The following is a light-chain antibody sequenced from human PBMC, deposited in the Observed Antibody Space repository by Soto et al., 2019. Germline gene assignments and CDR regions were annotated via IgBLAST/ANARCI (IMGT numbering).Light chain of an antibody. J-gene: IGLJ7*01. CDR3: VLYMGSGIWV. Sequence: QTVVTQEPSFSVSPGGTVTLTCGLSSGSVSTNYYPSWYQQTPGQAPRTLIYSTNTRSSGVPERFSGSILGNKAALTITGAQADDESDYYCVLYMGSGIWVFGGGTQLTVL. V-gene: IGLV8-61*01. CDR2: STN. CDR1: SGSVSTNYY.